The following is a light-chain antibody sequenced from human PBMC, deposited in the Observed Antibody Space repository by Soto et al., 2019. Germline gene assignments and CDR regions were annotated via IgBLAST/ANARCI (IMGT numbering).Light chain of an antibody. CDR3: QQVYNLTFT. J-gene: IGKJ5*01. Sequence: EIVVTQSPGTLSLSPGERATLSCRASQSIDSNYLSWYQQKPGQAPRLIISGASTRATGTPARFSGSGSGTDFNLTISSLQPEDFAVYYGQQVYNLTFTFGQGTRLEIK. CDR1: QSIDSNY. V-gene: IGKV3D-7*01. CDR2: GAS.